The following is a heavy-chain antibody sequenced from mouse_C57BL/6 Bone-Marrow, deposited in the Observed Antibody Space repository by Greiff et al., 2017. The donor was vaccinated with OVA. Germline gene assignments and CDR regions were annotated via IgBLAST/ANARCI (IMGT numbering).Heavy chain of an antibody. J-gene: IGHJ4*01. Sequence: EVQRVESGGDLVKPGGSLKLSCAASGFTFSSYGMSWVRQTPDKRLEWVATISSGGSYTYYPDSVKGRFTISRDNAKNTLYLQMSSLKSEDTAMYYCARRHYGNSHAMDYWGQGTSVTVSS. D-gene: IGHD2-1*01. CDR1: GFTFSSYG. CDR3: ARRHYGNSHAMDY. CDR2: ISSGGSYT. V-gene: IGHV5-6*01.